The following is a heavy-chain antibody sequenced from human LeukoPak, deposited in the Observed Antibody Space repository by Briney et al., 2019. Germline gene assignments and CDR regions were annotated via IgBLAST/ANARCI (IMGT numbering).Heavy chain of an antibody. J-gene: IGHJ4*02. CDR2: INWNGGST. V-gene: IGHV3-20*04. CDR1: GFTFDDYG. CDR3: ARETYDSSGYYYSYFDY. D-gene: IGHD3-22*01. Sequence: GGSLRLSCAASGFTFDDYGMSWVRQAPGKGLEWVPGINWNGGSTGYADSVKGRFTISRDNAKNSLYLQMNSLRAEDTALYYCARETYDSSGYYYSYFDYWGQGTLVTVSS.